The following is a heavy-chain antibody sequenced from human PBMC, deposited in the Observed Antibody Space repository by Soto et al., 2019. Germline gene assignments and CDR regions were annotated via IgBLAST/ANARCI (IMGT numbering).Heavy chain of an antibody. V-gene: IGHV4-59*01. D-gene: IGHD3-3*01. CDR2: IHYSGTT. CDR3: VRRNYYDFWWFDP. J-gene: IGHJ5*02. Sequence: SETLSLTCTVSGGSISSYYWSWIRQPPGKGLEWIGYIHYSGTTNYNPSLKSRVTISVDTSKNQFSLKLSSVTAADTAVYYCVRRNYYDFWWFDPWGQGTLVTVSS. CDR1: GGSISSYY.